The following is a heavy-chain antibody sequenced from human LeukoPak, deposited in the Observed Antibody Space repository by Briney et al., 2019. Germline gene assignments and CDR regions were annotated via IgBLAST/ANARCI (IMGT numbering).Heavy chain of an antibody. CDR1: GFTFSSYS. V-gene: IGHV3-48*01. CDR3: AKSTGWYSSADY. Sequence: PGGSLRLSCAASGFTFSSYSMNWVRQAPGKGLEWVSYISSSSTIYYADSVKGRFTISGDNSKNTLYLQMSGLRAEDTAVYYCAKSTGWYSSADYWGQGTLVTVSS. CDR2: ISSSSTI. J-gene: IGHJ4*02. D-gene: IGHD6-19*01.